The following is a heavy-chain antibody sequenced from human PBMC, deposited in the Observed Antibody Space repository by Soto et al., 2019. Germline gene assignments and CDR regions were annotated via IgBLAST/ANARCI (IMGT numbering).Heavy chain of an antibody. CDR2: FDPEGGET. D-gene: IGHD1-26*01. Sequence: VASVKVSCKVSGYTLTELSMHWVRQAPGKGLEWMGGFDPEGGETIYAQKFQGRVTMTEDTSTDTAYMELSSLRSEDTAVYYCATAHGTLGAFDYWGQGALVTVSS. J-gene: IGHJ4*02. CDR1: GYTLTELS. V-gene: IGHV1-24*01. CDR3: ATAHGTLGAFDY.